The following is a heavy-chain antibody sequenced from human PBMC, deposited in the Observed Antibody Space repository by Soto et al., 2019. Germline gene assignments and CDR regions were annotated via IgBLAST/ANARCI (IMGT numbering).Heavy chain of an antibody. CDR1: GGSFRGYS. V-gene: IGHV4-34*01. CDR3: ARSWYDAFDI. J-gene: IGHJ3*02. CDR2: INHSGST. Sequence: QVQLQQWGAGLLKPSETLSLTCAVYGGSFRGYSWSWIRPPPGKGLVWIGEINHSGSTNYNPSLKSRVTISVDTSKNQFSLKLSSVTAADTAVYYCARSWYDAFDIWGQGTMVTVSS. D-gene: IGHD2-15*01.